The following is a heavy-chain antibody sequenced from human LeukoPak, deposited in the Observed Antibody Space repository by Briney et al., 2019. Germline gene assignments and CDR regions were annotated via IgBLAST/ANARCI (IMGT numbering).Heavy chain of an antibody. V-gene: IGHV3-30*18. J-gene: IGHJ4*02. CDR2: ISYDGSNK. CDR3: AKDPSSGWDY. D-gene: IGHD6-19*01. Sequence: PGGSLRLSCAASGFTFSSYGMHWVRQAPGKGLEWVAVISYDGSNKYYADSVKGRFTISRDNSKNTLYLQMNSLRAEDTAVYYCAKDPSSGWDYWGQGTLVTVSS. CDR1: GFTFSSYG.